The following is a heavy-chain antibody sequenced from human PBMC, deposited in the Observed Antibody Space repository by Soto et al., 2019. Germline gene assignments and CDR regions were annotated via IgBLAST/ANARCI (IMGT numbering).Heavy chain of an antibody. J-gene: IGHJ4*02. Sequence: QVQLVESGGGVVQPGGSLTLSCAASGFTFSSYGMHWVRQAPGTGLEWVAVMSYDGNNKYYANSVKGRFTVSRDNSRNTQFLQMNILRVEDTAVYYCAKGFISGGYCANGICYHFDYWGQGTPVTVSS. D-gene: IGHD2-8*01. CDR1: GFTFSSYG. V-gene: IGHV3-30*18. CDR2: MSYDGNNK. CDR3: AKGFISGGYCANGICYHFDY.